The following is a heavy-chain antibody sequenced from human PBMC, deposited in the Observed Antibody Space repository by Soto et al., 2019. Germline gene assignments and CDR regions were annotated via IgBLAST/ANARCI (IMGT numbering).Heavy chain of an antibody. CDR1: GFTFSSYS. J-gene: IGHJ6*02. Sequence: EVQLVESGGGLVKPGGSLRLSCAASGFTFSSYSMNWVRQAPGKGLEWVSSISSSSSYIYYADSMQGRFTISRDNAENSLYLQMNSLRAEDTAVYYGARDRVRFLEGFQGRYYGMDVWGQGTTVTVSS. CDR2: ISSSSSYI. V-gene: IGHV3-21*01. D-gene: IGHD3-3*01. CDR3: ARDRVRFLEGFQGRYYGMDV.